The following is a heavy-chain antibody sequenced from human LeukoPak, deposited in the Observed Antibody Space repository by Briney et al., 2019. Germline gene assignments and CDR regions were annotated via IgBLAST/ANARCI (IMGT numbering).Heavy chain of an antibody. CDR3: AKDLNWGGR. CDR2: ISGSGTT. CDR1: GFTFSTSA. J-gene: IGHJ4*02. Sequence: GGSLRLSCAASGFTFSTSAMTWVRQAPGKGLEWVSGISGSGTTDYADSVKGRFTISRDNSKNTLYLQIDSLRAEDTAVYYCAKDLNWGGRWGQGTLVTVSS. V-gene: IGHV3-23*01. D-gene: IGHD7-27*01.